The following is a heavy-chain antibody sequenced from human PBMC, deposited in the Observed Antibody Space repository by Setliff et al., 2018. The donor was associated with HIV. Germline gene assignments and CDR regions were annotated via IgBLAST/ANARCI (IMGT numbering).Heavy chain of an antibody. V-gene: IGHV4-39*07. CDR3: ARGGAVSADFDS. CDR2: LFYTGST. Sequence: SETLSLTCAVSGDSITSRNYHWDWVRQPPGKGLEWIGSLFYTGSTSCNPSLKSRVTISGDTSKNQFFLSLNSVTAADTAVYFCARGGAVSADFDSWGQGTLVTVSS. J-gene: IGHJ5*01. D-gene: IGHD3-16*01. CDR1: GDSITSRNYH.